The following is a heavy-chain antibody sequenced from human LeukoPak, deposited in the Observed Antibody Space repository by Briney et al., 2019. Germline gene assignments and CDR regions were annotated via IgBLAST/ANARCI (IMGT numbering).Heavy chain of an antibody. Sequence: SVKVSCKASGGTFSSYAISWVRQAPGQGLEWMGGIIPIFGTANYAQKFQGRVTITADESTSTAYMELSSLRSEDTAVYYCARETAARPPLYYYYYMDVWGKGTTVTVSS. J-gene: IGHJ6*03. CDR3: ARETAARPPLYYYYYMDV. D-gene: IGHD6-6*01. CDR2: IIPIFGTA. V-gene: IGHV1-69*13. CDR1: GGTFSSYA.